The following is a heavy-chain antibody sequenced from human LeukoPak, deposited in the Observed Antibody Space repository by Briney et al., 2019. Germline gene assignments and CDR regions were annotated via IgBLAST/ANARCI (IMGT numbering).Heavy chain of an antibody. V-gene: IGHV5-51*01. CDR1: GYSFTSYW. CDR3: ARTSTYDAFDI. J-gene: IGHJ3*02. CDR2: IYPGDSDT. Sequence: GESLKISCKGSGYSFTSYWIGWVRQMPGKGLEWMGIIYPGDSDTRYSPSFQGQVSISADKYISPAYLQWSSLKASDTAMYYCARTSTYDAFDIWGQGTMVTVSS.